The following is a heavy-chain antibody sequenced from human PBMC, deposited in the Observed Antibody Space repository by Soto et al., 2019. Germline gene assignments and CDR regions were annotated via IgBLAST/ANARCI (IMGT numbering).Heavy chain of an antibody. CDR2: TYYKSKWND. D-gene: IGHD3-10*01. J-gene: IGHJ6*02. V-gene: IGHV6-1*01. CDR1: GDSVSSDSAV. CDR3: AGITLFRGIDV. Sequence: QVQLQQSGPGLVKPSQTLSLTCAISGDSVSSDSAVWIWIRQSPSRGLEWLGRTYYKSKWNDDYSLSVKSRITINPDTSQNQFSLDLDSVTPEDTAVYYCAGITLFRGIDVWGQGTPVTVSS.